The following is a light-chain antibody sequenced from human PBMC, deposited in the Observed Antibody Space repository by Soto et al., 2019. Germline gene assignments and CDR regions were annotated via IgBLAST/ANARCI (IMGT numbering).Light chain of an antibody. CDR2: DAS. Sequence: DIQMTQSPSTLSASVGDRVTIICRASQSISSYLAWYQQKPGKAPKLLIYDASNLESGVPSRFSGSGSGTEFTLAITSLQPDDFATYYCQQYNTYSSTFGQGTKLEIK. V-gene: IGKV1-5*02. CDR1: QSISSY. CDR3: QQYNTYSST. J-gene: IGKJ2*01.